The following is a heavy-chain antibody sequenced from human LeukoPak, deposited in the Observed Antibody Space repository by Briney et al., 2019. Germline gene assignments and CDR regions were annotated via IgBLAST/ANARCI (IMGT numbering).Heavy chain of an antibody. J-gene: IGHJ4*02. CDR1: GFTFSSYG. CDR3: ARDSDYWFDY. Sequence: GGSLRLSCAASGFTFSSYGMHWVRQAPGKGLEWVAFIRYDGSNKYYADSVKGRFTISRDNSKNALYLQMNSLRAEDTAVYYCARDSDYWFDYWGQGTLVTVSS. V-gene: IGHV3-30*02. CDR2: IRYDGSNK. D-gene: IGHD4-17*01.